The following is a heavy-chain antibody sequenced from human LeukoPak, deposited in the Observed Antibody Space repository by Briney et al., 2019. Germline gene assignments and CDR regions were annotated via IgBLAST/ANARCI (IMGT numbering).Heavy chain of an antibody. CDR2: IIVGSGTT. Sequence: SVTVSCKASGFTFSNSAMQWVRQARGQRLEWIGWIIVGSGTTNYAQNLQGRLTITRDMSTNTVYMELSSLRSEDTAVYYCAAELYRGDCCHSDYWGQGTLLTVSS. D-gene: IGHD2-21*02. CDR3: AAELYRGDCCHSDY. V-gene: IGHV1-58*02. J-gene: IGHJ4*02. CDR1: GFTFSNSA.